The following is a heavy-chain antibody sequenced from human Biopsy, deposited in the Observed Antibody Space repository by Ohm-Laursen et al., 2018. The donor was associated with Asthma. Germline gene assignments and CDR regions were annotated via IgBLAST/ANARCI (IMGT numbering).Heavy chain of an antibody. CDR1: GGTFNTYV. CDR2: INSVFGTT. CDR3: ARKAGSCISRACYSLDF. Sequence: SVKVSCKSLGGTFNTYVIGWVRQAPGPGLEWMGGINSVFGTTTYPQKFQDRVTITADDSTSTVYMELSSLRSEDTAVYYCARKAGSCISRACYSLDFWGQGTLVTVSS. V-gene: IGHV1-69*13. J-gene: IGHJ4*02. D-gene: IGHD2-15*01.